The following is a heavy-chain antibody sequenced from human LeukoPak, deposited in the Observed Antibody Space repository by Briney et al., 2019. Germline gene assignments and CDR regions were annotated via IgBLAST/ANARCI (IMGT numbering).Heavy chain of an antibody. J-gene: IGHJ5*02. D-gene: IGHD6-13*01. CDR2: IYSGGST. Sequence: QPGGSLRLSCAASRFTVSTKYMSWVRQAPGKGLEWVSTIYSGGSTYYADSVKGRFTISRDNAKNTLYLQMNSLRAEDTAVYYCARESGIAAALDLWGQGTLVTVSS. CDR1: RFTVSTKY. CDR3: ARESGIAAALDL. V-gene: IGHV3-53*01.